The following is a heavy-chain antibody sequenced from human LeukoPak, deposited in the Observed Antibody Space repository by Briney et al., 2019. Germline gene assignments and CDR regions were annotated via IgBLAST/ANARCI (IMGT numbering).Heavy chain of an antibody. D-gene: IGHD3-3*01. CDR1: GFTFSSYW. Sequence: GGSLRLSCAASGFTFSSYWMSWVRQAPGKGREWVANIKQDGSEKYYVDSVKGRFTISRDNAKNSLYLQMNSLRAEDTAVYYCARDAATYDFWSGYYYYYGMDVWGQGTTVTVSS. V-gene: IGHV3-7*01. CDR2: IKQDGSEK. J-gene: IGHJ6*02. CDR3: ARDAATYDFWSGYYYYYGMDV.